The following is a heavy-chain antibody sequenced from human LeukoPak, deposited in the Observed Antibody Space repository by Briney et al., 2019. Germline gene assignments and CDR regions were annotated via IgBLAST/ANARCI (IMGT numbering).Heavy chain of an antibody. CDR1: GYTFTTYD. J-gene: IGHJ4*02. Sequence: ASVKVSCKASGYTFTTYDINWVRQATGQGLEWIGWMNPHSGNTGFAQNFQGRLAMTRNTSIDTAYMELSSLRVEDTAVYYCVRGFRSDTSGRKFDCWGQGTLVTVSS. CDR2: MNPHSGNT. CDR3: VRGFRSDTSGRKFDC. D-gene: IGHD2-2*01. V-gene: IGHV1-8*01.